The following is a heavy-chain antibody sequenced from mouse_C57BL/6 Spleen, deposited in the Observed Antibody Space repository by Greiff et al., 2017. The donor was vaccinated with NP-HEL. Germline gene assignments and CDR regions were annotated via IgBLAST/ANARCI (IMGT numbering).Heavy chain of an antibody. CDR3: ARVDYGSSSFDY. Sequence: DVKLVESEGGLVQPGSSMKLSCTASGFTFSDYYMAWVRQVPEKGLEWVANINYDGSSTYYLDSLKSRFIISRDNAKNILYLQMSSLKSEDTATYYCARVDYGSSSFDYWGQGTTLTVSS. D-gene: IGHD1-1*01. J-gene: IGHJ2*01. V-gene: IGHV5-16*01. CDR2: INYDGSST. CDR1: GFTFSDYY.